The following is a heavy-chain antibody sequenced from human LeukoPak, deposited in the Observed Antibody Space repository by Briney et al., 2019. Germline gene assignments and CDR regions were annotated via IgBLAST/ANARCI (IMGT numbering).Heavy chain of an antibody. Sequence: GASVKVSCKASGYTFTSYGISWVRQAPGQGLEWMGWISAYNGNTNYAQKLQGRVTMTTDTSTSTAYMELRSLRSDDTAVYYCARDPTEGQLPQSYPFDYWGQGTLVTVSS. CDR1: GYTFTSYG. CDR3: ARDPTEGQLPQSYPFDY. D-gene: IGHD2-2*01. CDR2: ISAYNGNT. J-gene: IGHJ4*02. V-gene: IGHV1-18*01.